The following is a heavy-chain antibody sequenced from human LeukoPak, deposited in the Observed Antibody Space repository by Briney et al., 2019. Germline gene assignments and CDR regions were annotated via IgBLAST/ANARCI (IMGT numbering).Heavy chain of an antibody. CDR3: ARRAGAYSHPYDY. V-gene: IGHV3-74*01. J-gene: IGHJ4*02. CDR2: INRDGSST. D-gene: IGHD4/OR15-4a*01. CDR1: GIIFSNYW. Sequence: GGSLRLSCAASGIIFSNYWMHWVRQAPGKGLVWVSRINRDGSSTSYADSVKGRFTISRDNAKNTLCLQMISLRAEDTAVYYCARRAGAYSHPYDYWGQGTLVTVSS.